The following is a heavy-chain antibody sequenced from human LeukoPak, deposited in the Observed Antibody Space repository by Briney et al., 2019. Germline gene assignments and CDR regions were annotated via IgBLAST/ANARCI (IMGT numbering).Heavy chain of an antibody. CDR3: ARSSTVVREYFDY. D-gene: IGHD4-23*01. V-gene: IGHV3-23*01. CDR1: GFTFSSYA. J-gene: IGHJ4*02. Sequence: GGSLRLSCAASGFTFSSYAMSWVRQAPGKGLEWVSAISGSGGSTYYADSVKGRFTISRDNSKNTLYLQMNSLRAEDTAVYYCARSSTVVREYFDYWGQGTLVTVSS. CDR2: ISGSGGST.